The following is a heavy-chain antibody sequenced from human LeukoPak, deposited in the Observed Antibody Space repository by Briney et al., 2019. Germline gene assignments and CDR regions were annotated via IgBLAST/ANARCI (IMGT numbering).Heavy chain of an antibody. D-gene: IGHD3-10*01. Sequence: PSETLSLTCTVSGGSISNYYWTWIRQPPGKGLEWIGYIYYSGSTNYNPSLRSRATISVDTSKKQFSLNLSSVTAADTALYYCARVATVVRGSNGMDVWGKGTTVTVSS. V-gene: IGHV4-59*01. CDR3: ARVATVVRGSNGMDV. CDR2: IYYSGST. CDR1: GGSISNYY. J-gene: IGHJ6*04.